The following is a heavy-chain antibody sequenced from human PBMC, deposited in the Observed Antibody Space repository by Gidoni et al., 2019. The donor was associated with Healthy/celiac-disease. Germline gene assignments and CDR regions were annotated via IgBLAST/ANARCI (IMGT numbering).Heavy chain of an antibody. CDR3: AKDGLRYYFDY. V-gene: IGHV3-23*01. CDR1: GFTFSSYA. J-gene: IGHJ4*02. Sequence: EVQLLESGGGLVQPGGSLRLSCAASGFTFSSYAMSWVRKAPGKGLEWGSAIRGSGGSTYYADSVKGRFTISRDNSKNTLYLQMNSLRAEDTAVYYCAKDGLRYYFDYWGQGTLVTVSS. CDR2: IRGSGGST.